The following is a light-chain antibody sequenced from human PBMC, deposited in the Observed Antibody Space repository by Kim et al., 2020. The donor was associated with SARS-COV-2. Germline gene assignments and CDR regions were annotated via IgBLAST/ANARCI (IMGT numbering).Light chain of an antibody. V-gene: IGLV1-47*01. CDR3: AAWDDSLSGPV. Sequence: ELTQPPSASGTPGQRVTISCSGSSSNIGSKYVYWYQQLPGTAPKLLIYRNNQRPSGVPDRISGSKSGTSASLAISGLRSEDEADYYCAAWDDSLSGPVFGGGTQLTVL. J-gene: IGLJ3*02. CDR1: SSNIGSKY. CDR2: RNN.